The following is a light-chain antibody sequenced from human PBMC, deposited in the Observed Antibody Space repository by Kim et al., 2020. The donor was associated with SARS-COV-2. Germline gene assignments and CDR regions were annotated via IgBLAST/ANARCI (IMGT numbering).Light chain of an antibody. Sequence: DIQMTQSPSTLSASVGDTVTISCRASESFSSWLAWYQQKPGKAPNLLIYKASNLESGVPSRFSGSESGTEFTLTITSLQPDDFATYYFQQYYICPYTFGQGPKLEI. V-gene: IGKV1-5*03. CDR2: KAS. CDR1: ESFSSW. CDR3: QQYYICPYT. J-gene: IGKJ2*01.